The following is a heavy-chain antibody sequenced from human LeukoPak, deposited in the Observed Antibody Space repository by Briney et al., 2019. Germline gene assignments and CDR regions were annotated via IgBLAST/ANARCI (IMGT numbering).Heavy chain of an antibody. Sequence: SETLSLTCTVSGGSISSYYWSWIRQPPGKGLEWIGYIYYSGSTNYNPSLKSRVTISVEKSKNQLSLQLSSVTAADTAVYYCARDRWYFDLWGRGTLVTVSS. CDR2: IYYSGST. CDR1: GGSISSYY. V-gene: IGHV4-59*01. CDR3: ARDRWYFDL. J-gene: IGHJ2*01.